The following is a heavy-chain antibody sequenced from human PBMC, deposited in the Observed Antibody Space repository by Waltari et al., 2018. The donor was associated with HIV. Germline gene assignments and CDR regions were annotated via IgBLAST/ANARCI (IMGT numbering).Heavy chain of an antibody. CDR1: GESLNSDSHH. J-gene: IGHJ3*02. V-gene: IGHV4-61*01. D-gene: IGHD3-3*01. Sequence: QVRLQESGPGLVKPSETLSLTCTVPGESLNSDSHHWPWIRQPPGKGLEWIGYIFYSGNTNYNPSLLGRVTISMDTSKNQFSLTLRSVTAADTAVYYCARDQGLWNGSYDLDGFDMWGPGTMVTVSS. CDR2: IFYSGNT. CDR3: ARDQGLWNGSYDLDGFDM.